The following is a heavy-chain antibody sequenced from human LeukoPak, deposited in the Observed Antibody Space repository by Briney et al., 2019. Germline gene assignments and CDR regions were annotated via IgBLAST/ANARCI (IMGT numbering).Heavy chain of an antibody. Sequence: GGSLRLSCAASGFSFSSYNMNWVRQTPGKGLEWVSSITSSTYTFYADSVKGRFTISRVNAKNSLYLQMNSLRAEDTALYYCARDREGAAAGTFDIWGQGTMVTVSS. CDR1: GFSFSSYN. V-gene: IGHV3-21*04. CDR3: ARDREGAAAGTFDI. CDR2: ITSSTYT. J-gene: IGHJ3*02. D-gene: IGHD6-13*01.